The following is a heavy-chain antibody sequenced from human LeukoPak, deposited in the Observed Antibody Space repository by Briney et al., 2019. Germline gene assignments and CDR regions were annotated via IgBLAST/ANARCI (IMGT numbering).Heavy chain of an antibody. V-gene: IGHV1-18*04. Sequence: ASVKVSCKASGYTFTSYGISWVRQAPGQGLEWMGWISAYNGNTNNAQKLQGRVTMTTDTSTSTAYMELRSLRSDDTAVYYCARVVGSWFGEYGMDVWGKGTTVTVSS. D-gene: IGHD3-10*01. CDR1: GYTFTSYG. CDR3: ARVVGSWFGEYGMDV. CDR2: ISAYNGNT. J-gene: IGHJ6*04.